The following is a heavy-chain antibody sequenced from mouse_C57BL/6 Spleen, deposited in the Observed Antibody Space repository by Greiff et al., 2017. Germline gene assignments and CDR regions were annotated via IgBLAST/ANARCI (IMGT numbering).Heavy chain of an antibody. CDR3: ARGDYDDDYYFDY. J-gene: IGHJ2*01. CDR1: GYTFTSYW. Sequence: VQLQQPGAELVRPGSSVKLSCKASGYTFTSYWMHWVKQRPIQGLAWIGNIDPSDSETHYNQKFKDKATLTVDKSSSTTYMQLSSLTSDDAAVYYSARGDYDDDYYFDYWGQGTTLTVSS. D-gene: IGHD2-4*01. V-gene: IGHV1-52*01. CDR2: IDPSDSET.